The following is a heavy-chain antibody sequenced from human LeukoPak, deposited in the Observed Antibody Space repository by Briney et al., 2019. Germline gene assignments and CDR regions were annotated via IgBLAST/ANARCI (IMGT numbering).Heavy chain of an antibody. CDR2: ISSSGSNT. D-gene: IGHD2-21*02. CDR1: GFPFNTFA. J-gene: IGHJ4*02. CDR3: AKDGDWCLDH. Sequence: GGPFKPPCAASGFPFNTFAMTWVAQAPGRGLGWVSSISSSGSNTYYTSSVKGRITISRDNSKYTLYLQMNSLRVEDTAVYYCAKDGDWCLDHWNQGTLVSVSS. V-gene: IGHV3-23*01.